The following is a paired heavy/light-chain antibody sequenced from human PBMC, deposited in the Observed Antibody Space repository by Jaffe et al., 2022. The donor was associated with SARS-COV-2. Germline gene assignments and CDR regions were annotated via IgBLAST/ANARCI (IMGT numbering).Light chain of an antibody. CDR1: QSIGSY. V-gene: IGKV1-39*01. CDR3: QQSYSTPRT. Sequence: DIQMTQSPSSLSASVRDRVTITCRASQSIGSYLNWYQQRPGKAPKLLIYAASILQSGVPSRFSGSGSGTDFTLTISSLQPEDFATYYCQQSYSTPRTFGQGTKLEI. J-gene: IGKJ2*02. CDR2: AAS.
Heavy chain of an antibody. D-gene: IGHD1-26*01. CDR3: ARSSQWDSVTADWFDP. V-gene: IGHV4-59*01. J-gene: IGHJ5*02. CDR2: IYYSGST. CDR1: GGSIISYY. Sequence: QVQLQESGPGLVKPSETLSLTCTVSGGSIISYYWSWIRQPPGKGLEWIGFIYYSGSTNYNPSLKSRVTISVDTSMNQFSLKLTSVTAADTAVYYCARSSQWDSVTADWFDPWGQGTLVTVSS.